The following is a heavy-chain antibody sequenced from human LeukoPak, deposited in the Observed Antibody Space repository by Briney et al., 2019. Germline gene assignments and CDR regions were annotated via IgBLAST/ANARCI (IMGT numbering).Heavy chain of an antibody. D-gene: IGHD2-8*01. V-gene: IGHV1-2*02. CDR3: ARGKEGYCTNGVCSFDY. CDR2: INPNSGGT. J-gene: IGHJ4*02. Sequence: ASVKVSCKASGYTFTGYYMHWVRQAPGQGLEWMGWINPNSGGTNYAQKFQGRVTMTRDTSISTAYMELSRLRSDDTAVYYCARGKEGYCTNGVCSFDYWGQGTLVTVSS. CDR1: GYTFTGYY.